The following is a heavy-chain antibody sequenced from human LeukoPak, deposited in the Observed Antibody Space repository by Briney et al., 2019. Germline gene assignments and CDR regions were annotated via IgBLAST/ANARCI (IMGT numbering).Heavy chain of an antibody. CDR3: ARSLYPSGSFFDY. CDR1: GFTFSSYW. J-gene: IGHJ4*02. V-gene: IGHV3-7*01. CDR2: IKQDGSEK. Sequence: GGSLRLSCAASGFTFSSYWMSWVRQAPGKGLEWVANIKQDGSEKYYVDSVKGRFTISRDNAKNSLYLQMNSLRAEDTAVYYSARSLYPSGSFFDYWGQGTLVTVSS. D-gene: IGHD6-13*01.